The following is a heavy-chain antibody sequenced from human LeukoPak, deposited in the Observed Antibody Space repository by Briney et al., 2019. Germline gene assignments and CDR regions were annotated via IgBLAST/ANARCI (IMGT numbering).Heavy chain of an antibody. CDR3: AKGGGSGYYDSSAYCFDY. D-gene: IGHD3-22*01. Sequence: GRSLRLSCAASGFTFNIYGMHLVRQAPGKGLEWVATISYDGSKQYYADSVKGRFTVSRDNSKNTLYLEMNSLRAEDTAVYYCAKGGGSGYYDSSAYCFDYWGQGTLVTVTP. CDR1: GFTFNIYG. CDR2: ISYDGSKQ. V-gene: IGHV3-30*18. J-gene: IGHJ4*02.